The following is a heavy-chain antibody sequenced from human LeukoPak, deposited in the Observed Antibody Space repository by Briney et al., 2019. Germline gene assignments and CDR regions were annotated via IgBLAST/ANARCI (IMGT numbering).Heavy chain of an antibody. CDR3: ARGISVLSDILTGYSTSY. CDR1: GFTFSSYW. V-gene: IGHV3-74*01. D-gene: IGHD3-9*01. J-gene: IGHJ4*02. Sequence: GGSLRLSCAASGFTFSSYWMHWVRQAPGKGLVWVSRINSDGSSTSYADSVKGRFTISRDNAKNTLYLQMNSLRAEDTAVYYCARGISVLSDILTGYSTSYWGQGTLVTVSS. CDR2: INSDGSST.